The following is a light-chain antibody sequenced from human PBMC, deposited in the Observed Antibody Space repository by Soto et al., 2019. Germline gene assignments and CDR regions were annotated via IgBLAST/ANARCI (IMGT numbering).Light chain of an antibody. CDR1: QSISSY. CDR2: AAS. V-gene: IGKV1-39*01. Sequence: DIQMTQSPSSLSASVGDRVTITCRASQSISSYLNWYQQKPGKAPKLLIYAASSLQSGVPSRFRGSGSGTHFTLTISSLQPEDFATYYFQQSYSTPYTFGQGTKLEIK. CDR3: QQSYSTPYT. J-gene: IGKJ2*01.